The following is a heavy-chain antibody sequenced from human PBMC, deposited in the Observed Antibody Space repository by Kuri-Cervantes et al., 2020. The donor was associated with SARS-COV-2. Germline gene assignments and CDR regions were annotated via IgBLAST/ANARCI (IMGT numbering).Heavy chain of an antibody. V-gene: IGHV3-7*01. D-gene: IGHD5-12*01. CDR2: IKQDGSEK. J-gene: IGHJ4*02. CDR3: AREPQGYSGYDYFDY. Sequence: GGSLRLSCAASGFTFSNAWMSWVRQAPGKGLEWVASIKQDGSEKYYVDSVKGRFTISRDNAKNSLYLQMNSLRAEDTAVYYCAREPQGYSGYDYFDYWGQGTLVTVSS. CDR1: GFTFSNAW.